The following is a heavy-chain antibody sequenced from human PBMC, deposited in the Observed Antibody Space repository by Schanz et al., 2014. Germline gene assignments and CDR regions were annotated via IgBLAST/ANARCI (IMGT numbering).Heavy chain of an antibody. V-gene: IGHV3-23*04. Sequence: VQVVQSGGGLIQPGGSLRLSCAASGFTFSTHAMSWVRQAPGKGLEWVSSISGSGGSTYYADSVKGRFTISRDNSKNTLYLQMSSLTTEDTAVYYCAKSQGSSFDSWGQGTLVTVSS. CDR1: GFTFSTHA. J-gene: IGHJ4*02. D-gene: IGHD6-13*01. CDR2: ISGSGGST. CDR3: AKSQGSSFDS.